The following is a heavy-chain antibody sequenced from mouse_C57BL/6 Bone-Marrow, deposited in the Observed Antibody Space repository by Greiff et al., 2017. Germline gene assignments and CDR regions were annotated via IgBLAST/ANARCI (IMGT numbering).Heavy chain of an antibody. D-gene: IGHD1-1*01. J-gene: IGHJ3*01. CDR3: AREGRLLRFAY. CDR1: GYTFTDYY. CDR2: IYPGSGNT. V-gene: IGHV1-76*01. Sequence: VKVVESGAELVRPGASVKLSCKASGYTFTDYYINWVKQRPGQGLEWIARIYPGSGNTYYNEKFKGKATLTAEKSSSTAYMQLSSLTSEDSAVYFCAREGRLLRFAYWGQGTLVTVSA.